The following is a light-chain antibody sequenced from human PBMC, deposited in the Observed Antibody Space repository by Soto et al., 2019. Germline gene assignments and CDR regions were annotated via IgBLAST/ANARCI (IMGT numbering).Light chain of an antibody. V-gene: IGKV3-20*01. CDR2: GAS. Sequence: IVLTQSPGTLSLSPGERATLSCRASQSVSSSYLAWYQQKPGQAPRLLIYGASSRATGIPDRFSGSGSGTDFTLNISRLEPEDFAVFYCKQYGSAPQTFGQGTKV. J-gene: IGKJ1*01. CDR3: KQYGSAPQT. CDR1: QSVSSSY.